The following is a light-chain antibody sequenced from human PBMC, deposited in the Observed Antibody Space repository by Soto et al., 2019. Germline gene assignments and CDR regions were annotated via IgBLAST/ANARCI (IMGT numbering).Light chain of an antibody. CDR2: YDS. Sequence: SYELTQPPSVSVAPGKTARITCGGNNIGSKSVHWYQQKPGQAPVLVIYYDSDRPSGIPERFSGSNSGNTATLTISRVEAGDEADYYCQAWDSSSDHVVFAGGTKLTVL. CDR1: NIGSKS. J-gene: IGLJ2*01. CDR3: QAWDSSSDHVV. V-gene: IGLV3-21*04.